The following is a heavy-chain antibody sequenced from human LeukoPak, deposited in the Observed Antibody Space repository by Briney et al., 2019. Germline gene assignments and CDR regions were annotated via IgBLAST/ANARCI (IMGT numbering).Heavy chain of an antibody. CDR2: IYRSGST. J-gene: IGHJ1*01. CDR3: ARDADMSSWRGEYFQH. CDR1: GGSISSSNW. D-gene: IGHD6-13*01. V-gene: IGHV4-4*02. Sequence: SGTLSLTCAVSGGSISSSNWWSWVRQPPGKGLVWIGEIYRSGSTNYNPSLKSRVTISVDKSKNQFSLKLSSVTAADTAVYYCARDADMSSWRGEYFQHWGQGTLVTVSS.